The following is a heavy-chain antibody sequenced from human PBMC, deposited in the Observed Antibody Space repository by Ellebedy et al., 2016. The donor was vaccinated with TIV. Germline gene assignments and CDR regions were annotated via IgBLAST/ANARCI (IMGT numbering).Heavy chain of an antibody. CDR2: IGGSGEST. CDR1: GFTFSSYV. Sequence: GGSLRLSXAASGFTFSSYVMSWVRQAPGKGPEWVSGIGGSGESTYYADSVKGRFTISRDNSRNTLYLQMNSLRAEDTAVYYCAKDGATGTYFFRHFDHWGQGTLVTASS. D-gene: IGHD1-26*01. J-gene: IGHJ4*02. V-gene: IGHV3-23*01. CDR3: AKDGATGTYFFRHFDH.